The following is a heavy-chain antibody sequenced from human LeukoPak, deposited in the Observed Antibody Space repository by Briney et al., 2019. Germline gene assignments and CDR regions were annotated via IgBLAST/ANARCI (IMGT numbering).Heavy chain of an antibody. D-gene: IGHD6-19*01. CDR2: IRGSGGST. CDR3: AKVSEGVSGWYYFDY. Sequence: GGSLRLSCAASGFTFSSYAMSWVRQAPGKGLEWVSAIRGSGGSTYYADSVKGRFTISRDNSKNTLYLQMNSLRAEDTAVYYCAKVSEGVSGWYYFDYWGQGTLVTVSS. V-gene: IGHV3-23*01. J-gene: IGHJ4*02. CDR1: GFTFSSYA.